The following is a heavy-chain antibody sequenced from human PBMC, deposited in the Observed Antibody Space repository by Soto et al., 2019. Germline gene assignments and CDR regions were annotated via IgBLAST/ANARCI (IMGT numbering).Heavy chain of an antibody. Sequence: SETLSLTCTVSGGSISSSSFHWGWIRQPPGKGLEWIGSIYYSGSTYYSPSLKSRVTISVDTSKNQFSLKLSSVTAADTAVYYSARRERAAGTDWWFDPWGQGTLATV. CDR2: IYYSGST. CDR1: GGSISSSSFH. D-gene: IGHD6-13*01. J-gene: IGHJ5*02. CDR3: ARRERAAGTDWWFDP. V-gene: IGHV4-39*01.